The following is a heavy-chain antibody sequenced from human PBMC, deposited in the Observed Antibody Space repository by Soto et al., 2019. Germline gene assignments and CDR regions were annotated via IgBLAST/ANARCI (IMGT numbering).Heavy chain of an antibody. CDR1: GFTFGDYA. V-gene: IGHV3-49*04. CDR3: TSMTRGGAFDI. J-gene: IGHJ3*02. CDR2: IRSKAYGGTT. D-gene: IGHD3-16*01. Sequence: GGSLRLSCTASGFTFGDYAMSWVRQAPGKGLEWVGFIRSKAYGGTTEYAASVKGRFTISRDDSKSIAYLQTNSLKTEDTAVYYCTSMTRGGAFDIWGQGTMVTVSS.